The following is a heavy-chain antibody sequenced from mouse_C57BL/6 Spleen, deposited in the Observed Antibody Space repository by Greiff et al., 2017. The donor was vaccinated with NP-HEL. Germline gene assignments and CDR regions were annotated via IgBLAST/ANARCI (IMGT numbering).Heavy chain of an antibody. J-gene: IGHJ1*03. Sequence: EVQLQESGGGLVKPGGSLKLSCAASGFTFSSYAMSWVRQTPEKRLEWVATISDGGSYTYYPDNVKGRFTISRDNAKNNLYLQMSHLKSEDTAMYYCARDSNYGYFEVWGTGTTVTVSS. V-gene: IGHV5-4*01. CDR1: GFTFSSYA. CDR2: ISDGGSYT. D-gene: IGHD2-5*01. CDR3: ARDSNYGYFEV.